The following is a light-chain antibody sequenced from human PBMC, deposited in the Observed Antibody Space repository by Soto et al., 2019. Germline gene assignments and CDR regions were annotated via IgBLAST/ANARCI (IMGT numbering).Light chain of an antibody. Sequence: QSALTQPRSVSGSPGQSVTISCTGTSSDVGGYNYVSWYQHHPGTAPKVMIYDVTKRPSGVPDRFSGSKSGNTASLTISGLQAEDEADYYCQSYDSSLSNSGCVFGTGTKLTVL. V-gene: IGLV2-11*01. CDR2: DVT. CDR3: QSYDSSLSNSGCV. J-gene: IGLJ1*01. CDR1: SSDVGGYNY.